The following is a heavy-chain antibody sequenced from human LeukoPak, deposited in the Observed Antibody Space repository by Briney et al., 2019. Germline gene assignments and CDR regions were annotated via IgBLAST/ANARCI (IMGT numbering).Heavy chain of an antibody. D-gene: IGHD2-8*02. V-gene: IGHV1-69*05. CDR1: GGTFSSYA. CDR3: ANPIQGTGGTQPNV. CDR2: IIPIFGTA. Sequence: SVKVSCKASGGTFSSYAISWVRQAPGQGLEWMGGIIPIFGTANYAQKFQGRVTITTDESTSTAYMELNSLRAEDTAVYYCANPIQGTGGTQPNVWGQGTTVTVSS. J-gene: IGHJ6*02.